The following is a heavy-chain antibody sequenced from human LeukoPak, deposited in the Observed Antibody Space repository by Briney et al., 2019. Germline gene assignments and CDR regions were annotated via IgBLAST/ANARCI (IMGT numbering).Heavy chain of an antibody. J-gene: IGHJ6*03. V-gene: IGHV3-30*02. CDR2: IQYDGSNK. Sequence: GGSLRLSCAASGFTFRSYGMHWVRQAPGKGLEWVTFIQYDGSNKYYTDSVKGRFTISRDNSKNTLYLQMNSLRTEDTAVYYCAKDRYYYYIDVWGKGTTVTVSS. CDR3: AKDRYYYYIDV. CDR1: GFTFRSYG.